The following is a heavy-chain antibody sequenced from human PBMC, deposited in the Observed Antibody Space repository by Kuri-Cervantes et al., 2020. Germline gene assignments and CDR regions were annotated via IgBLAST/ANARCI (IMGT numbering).Heavy chain of an antibody. CDR2: ISESGETT. V-gene: IGHV3-23*01. J-gene: IGHJ4*02. D-gene: IGHD2-15*01. Sequence: GESLKISCAASGFTFSSYAMSWVRQAPGKGLEWVSSISESGETTFYADSVKGRFTVSRDNSKNTLYLQLNSLQAEDTAIYFCARRFCSGGGCHYFDHWGQGTLVTVSS. CDR3: ARRFCSGGGCHYFDH. CDR1: GFTFSSYA.